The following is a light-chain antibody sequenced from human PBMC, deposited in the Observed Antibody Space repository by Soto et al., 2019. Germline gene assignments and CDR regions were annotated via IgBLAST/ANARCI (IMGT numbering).Light chain of an antibody. CDR3: QQYYTYPWT. V-gene: IGKV1-8*01. CDR1: QGISSY. J-gene: IGKJ1*01. Sequence: IPITQTASPLSQSKAAGSTATARARQGISSYLAWFQQKQGRPTKLRMSATSTLQSDVPSRVSGSGSGTDFTLTIGCLQSEDLATYYCQQYYTYPWTFGQGPRWIP. CDR2: ATS.